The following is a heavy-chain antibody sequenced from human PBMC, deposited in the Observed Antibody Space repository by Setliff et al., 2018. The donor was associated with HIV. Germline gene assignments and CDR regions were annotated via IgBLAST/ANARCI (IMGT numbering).Heavy chain of an antibody. D-gene: IGHD3-3*01. CDR3: ARQMTIPGVAVTPVDY. CDR1: GGSIRSYS. CDR2: VIYNGDT. J-gene: IGHJ4*02. V-gene: IGHV4-59*08. Sequence: PSETLSLTCTVSGGSIRSYSWSWIRQSPGEGLEWIGYVIYNGDTAYIPSLKSRLTLSVDTSKSQFSLKVTSVTAADTAVYYCARQMTIPGVAVTPVDYWGQGALVTVSS.